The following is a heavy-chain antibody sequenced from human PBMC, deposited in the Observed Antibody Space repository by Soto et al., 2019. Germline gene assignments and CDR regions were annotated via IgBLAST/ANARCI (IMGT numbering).Heavy chain of an antibody. V-gene: IGHV3-30-3*01. CDR1: GFTFSSYA. CDR3: AREARSVSLYGDYEEYYFDY. D-gene: IGHD4-17*01. CDR2: ISYDGSNK. J-gene: IGHJ4*02. Sequence: GGSLRLSCAASGFTFSSYAMHWVRQAPGKGLEWVAVISYDGSNKYYADSVKGRFTISRDNSKNTLYLQMNSLRAEDTAVYYCAREARSVSLYGDYEEYYFDYWGQGTLVTVSS.